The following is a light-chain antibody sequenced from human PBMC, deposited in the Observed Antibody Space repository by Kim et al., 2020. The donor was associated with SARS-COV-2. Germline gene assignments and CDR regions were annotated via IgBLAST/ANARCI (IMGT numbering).Light chain of an antibody. J-gene: IGLJ2*01. Sequence: QAGLTQPPSVSKGLKQTATLTCTGNSNNVGFEGVAWLQQHQGHPPKVLSDRNDNRPSGISERFSTFRSGNTASLTITGLQPEDEAHYYCSAWDRSLNGVVFGGGTQLTVL. CDR3: SAWDRSLNGVV. CDR1: SNNVGFEG. CDR2: RND. V-gene: IGLV10-54*01.